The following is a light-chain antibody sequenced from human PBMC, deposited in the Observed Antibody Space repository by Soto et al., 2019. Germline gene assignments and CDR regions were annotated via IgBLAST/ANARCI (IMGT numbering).Light chain of an antibody. Sequence: EIVMTQSPATLSVSPGERATLSCRASQSISSNLAWYQQKPGQAPRLLIYGASTRATGIRATLSGSGSGTEFTLTISSLQSEHFAVYYCQQYINWPFTFGPGTKVDIK. CDR2: GAS. V-gene: IGKV3-15*01. J-gene: IGKJ3*01. CDR3: QQYINWPFT. CDR1: QSISSN.